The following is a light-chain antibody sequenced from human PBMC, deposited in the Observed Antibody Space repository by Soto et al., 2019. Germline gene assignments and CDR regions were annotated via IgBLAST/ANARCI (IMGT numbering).Light chain of an antibody. J-gene: IGKJ2*01. CDR3: QQYDKTPYT. Sequence: DIVMTQSPDSLAVSLGERATINCKSSQSVLYSTNNKNYLAWYQQKPGQPPKLLIYWASTRESGVSDRFSGSGSGTDFTLTISSLQAEDVAVYYCQQYDKTPYTFGQGTKLEIK. CDR1: QSVLYSTNNKNY. CDR2: WAS. V-gene: IGKV4-1*01.